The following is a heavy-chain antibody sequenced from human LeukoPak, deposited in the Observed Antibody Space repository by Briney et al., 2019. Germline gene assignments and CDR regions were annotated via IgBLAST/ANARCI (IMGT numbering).Heavy chain of an antibody. V-gene: IGHV3-43*01. CDR3: AKDQSAYSSSWYPPYFDY. J-gene: IGHJ4*02. D-gene: IGHD6-13*01. CDR1: GFTFDDYT. CDR2: ISWDGGST. Sequence: GGSLRLSCAAFGFTFDDYTMHWVRHAPGKGLEWVSLISWDGGSTYYADSVKGRFTISRDNSKNSLYLQMNSLRTEDTALYYCAKDQSAYSSSWYPPYFDYWGQGTLVTVSS.